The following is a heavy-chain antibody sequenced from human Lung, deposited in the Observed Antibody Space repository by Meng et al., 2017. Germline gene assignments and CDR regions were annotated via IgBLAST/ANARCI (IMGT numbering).Heavy chain of an antibody. CDR2: IDPGNGNR. D-gene: IGHD6-19*01. CDR3: ARDRQWLFDY. Sequence: QVHLVQSGLEVEKPGSSVKVSCKASGYTFTTYGISWLRQAPGQGLEWMGWIDPGNGNRDFAEKFQDRLTMSNDTSSSTVYMELTRLTSDDTAVYYCARDRQWLFDYWGQEPWSPSPQ. CDR1: GYTFTTYG. J-gene: IGHJ4*01. V-gene: IGHV1-18*01.